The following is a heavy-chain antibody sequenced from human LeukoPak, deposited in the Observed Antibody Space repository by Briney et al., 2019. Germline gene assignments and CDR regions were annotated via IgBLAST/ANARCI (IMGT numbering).Heavy chain of an antibody. Sequence: EASVKVSCKVSGYTLTELSMHWVRPAPGKGLEWMGGFDPGDGETIYAQKFQGRVTMTEDTSTDTAYMELSSLRSEDTAVYYCATLLYCGGDCPRGDWFDPWGQGTLVTVSS. CDR2: FDPGDGET. J-gene: IGHJ5*02. CDR3: ATLLYCGGDCPRGDWFDP. V-gene: IGHV1-24*01. CDR1: GYTLTELS. D-gene: IGHD2-21*01.